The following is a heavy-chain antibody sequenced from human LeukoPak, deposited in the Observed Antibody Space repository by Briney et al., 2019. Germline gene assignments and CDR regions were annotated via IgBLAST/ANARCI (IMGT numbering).Heavy chain of an antibody. V-gene: IGHV4-31*03. CDR1: GGSISSGGYY. CDR2: IYYSGST. J-gene: IGHJ4*02. D-gene: IGHD1-26*01. CDR3: ARLGAMAFFDY. Sequence: PSETLSLTCTVSGGSISSGGYYWSWIRQHPGKGLEWIGYIYYSGSTYYNPSLKSRVTISVDTSKNQFSLKLSSVTAADTAVYYCARLGAMAFFDYWGQGTLVTVSS.